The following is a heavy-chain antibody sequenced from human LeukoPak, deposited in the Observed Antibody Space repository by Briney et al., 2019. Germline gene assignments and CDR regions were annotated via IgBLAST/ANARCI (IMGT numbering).Heavy chain of an antibody. V-gene: IGHV3-23*01. CDR1: GFTFGTTA. J-gene: IGHJ4*02. CDR3: TRAPIGAAGPFDF. CDR2: ISGYGAST. D-gene: IGHD6-13*01. Sequence: GGSLRLSCAASGFTFGTTAMSWVRQAPGKGLEWVSTISGYGASTYYADSVKGRFTFSRDNSKNTVYLQMNSLRAEDTAVYYCTRAPIGAAGPFDFWGQGTLVTVSS.